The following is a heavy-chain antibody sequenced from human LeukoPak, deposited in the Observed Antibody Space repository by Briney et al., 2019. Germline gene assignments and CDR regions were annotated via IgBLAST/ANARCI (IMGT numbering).Heavy chain of an antibody. CDR3: AKASLRYFDWFSDY. Sequence: GGSLRLSCVASGFTFRSYAMNWVRQAPGKGLEWVAVISYDGSNKYYADSVKGRFTISRDNSRNTLHLQMNSLRAEDTAVYSCAKASLRYFDWFSDYWGQGTLVTVSS. D-gene: IGHD3-9*01. V-gene: IGHV3-30*18. CDR2: ISYDGSNK. CDR1: GFTFRSYA. J-gene: IGHJ4*02.